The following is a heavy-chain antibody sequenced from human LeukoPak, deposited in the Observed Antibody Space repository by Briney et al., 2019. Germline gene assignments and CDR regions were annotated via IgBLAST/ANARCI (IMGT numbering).Heavy chain of an antibody. Sequence: SETLSLTCTVYGGSFSGYYWSWLRQPPGKGLEWIGEINHSGSTNYNPSLKSRVTISVDTSKNQFSLKLSSVTAADTAVYYCAGGYYDFWSGRRIDYWGQGTLGTVSS. CDR3: AGGYYDFWSGRRIDY. CDR2: INHSGST. J-gene: IGHJ4*02. D-gene: IGHD3-3*01. CDR1: GGSFSGYY. V-gene: IGHV4-34*01.